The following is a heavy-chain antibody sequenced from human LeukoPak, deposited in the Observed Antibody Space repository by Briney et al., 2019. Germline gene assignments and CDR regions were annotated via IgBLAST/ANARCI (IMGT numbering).Heavy chain of an antibody. Sequence: SETLSLTCTVSGGSISSYYWSWIRQPPGKGLEWIGEINHSGSTNYNPSLKSRVTISVDTSKNQFSLKLSSVTAADTAVYYCARGNYYDSSGYYPLWGQGTLVTVSS. V-gene: IGHV4-34*01. CDR2: INHSGST. CDR3: ARGNYYDSSGYYPL. CDR1: GGSISSYY. J-gene: IGHJ4*02. D-gene: IGHD3-22*01.